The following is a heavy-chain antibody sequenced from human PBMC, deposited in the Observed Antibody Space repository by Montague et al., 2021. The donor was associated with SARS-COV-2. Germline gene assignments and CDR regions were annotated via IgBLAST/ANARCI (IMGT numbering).Heavy chain of an antibody. Sequence: SETLSLTCTVSGGSINSYSWSWIRQPPGKGLEWIGSIFYSGSTNYNPSLKSRVTISVDTSKKQFSLKLSSVTAADTAVYYCARLGLGGYDILTGYYQSGMDVWGQGTTVTISS. CDR2: IFYSGST. D-gene: IGHD3-9*01. CDR3: ARLGLGGYDILTGYYQSGMDV. CDR1: GGSINSYS. V-gene: IGHV4-59*08. J-gene: IGHJ6*02.